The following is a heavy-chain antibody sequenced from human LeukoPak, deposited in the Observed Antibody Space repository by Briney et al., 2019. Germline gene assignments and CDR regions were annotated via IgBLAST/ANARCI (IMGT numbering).Heavy chain of an antibody. J-gene: IGHJ5*02. CDR3: ARREVAGTFDP. V-gene: IGHV4-59*08. Sequence: SETLSLTCTVSGGSISSYYWSWIRQPPGKGLEWIGYIYYSGSTNYNPSLKSRVTISVDTSKNQLSLKLSSVTAADTAVYYCARREVAGTFDPWGQGTLVTVSS. CDR2: IYYSGST. D-gene: IGHD6-19*01. CDR1: GGSISSYY.